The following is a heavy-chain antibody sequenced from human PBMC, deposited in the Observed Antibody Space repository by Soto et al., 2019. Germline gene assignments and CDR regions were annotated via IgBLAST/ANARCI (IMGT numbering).Heavy chain of an antibody. D-gene: IGHD2-15*01. Sequence: QVQLQESGPGLVKPSETLSLTCTVSGGSISSYYWSWIRQPAGKGLEWIGRIYTSGSTNYNPSLKGRVTMSVGTSKNPFSLKLSSVTAADTAVYYCARSVPSRGYCSGGSCSEGRVDVWGQGTTVTVSS. V-gene: IGHV4-4*07. CDR1: GGSISSYY. J-gene: IGHJ6*02. CDR3: ARSVPSRGYCSGGSCSEGRVDV. CDR2: IYTSGST.